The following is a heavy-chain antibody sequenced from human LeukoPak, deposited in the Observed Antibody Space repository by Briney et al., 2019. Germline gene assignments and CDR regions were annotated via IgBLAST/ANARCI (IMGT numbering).Heavy chain of an antibody. CDR3: ARVGDILTDFDY. Sequence: GASVKVSCKASGYTFTSYGISWVRQAPGQGLEWMGIINPSGGSTSYAQKFQGRVTMTRDTSTSTVYMELSSLRSEDTAVYYCARVGDILTDFDYWGQGTLVTVSS. V-gene: IGHV1-46*01. D-gene: IGHD3-9*01. J-gene: IGHJ4*02. CDR1: GYTFTSYG. CDR2: INPSGGST.